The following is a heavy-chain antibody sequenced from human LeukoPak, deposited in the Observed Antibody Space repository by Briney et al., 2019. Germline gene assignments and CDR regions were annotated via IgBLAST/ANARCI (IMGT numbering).Heavy chain of an antibody. J-gene: IGHJ4*02. V-gene: IGHV4-39*01. Sequence: SETLSLTCSVSGDSISSGNYYWGWIRQPPGKGLEWIGNLYYSGTTYYNPSFKSRVTISVDTSKNQFSLKLSPVTAADTAVYYCASDRSSWNPGAPYWGQGTLVTVSS. CDR3: ASDRSSWNPGAPY. CDR2: LYYSGTT. D-gene: IGHD6-13*01. CDR1: GDSISSGNYY.